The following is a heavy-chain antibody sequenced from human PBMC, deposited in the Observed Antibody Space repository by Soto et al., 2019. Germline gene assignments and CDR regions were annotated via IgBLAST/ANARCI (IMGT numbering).Heavy chain of an antibody. D-gene: IGHD3-10*01. J-gene: IGHJ6*02. Sequence: SATLSLTCTVSGGSISSYYWSWIRQPPGKGLEWIGYIYYSGSTNYNPSLKSRVTISVDTSKNQFSLKLSSVTAADTAVYYCARDLYYGSGSYGYYYGMDVWGQGTTVTAS. CDR1: GGSISSYY. CDR2: IYYSGST. V-gene: IGHV4-59*01. CDR3: ARDLYYGSGSYGYYYGMDV.